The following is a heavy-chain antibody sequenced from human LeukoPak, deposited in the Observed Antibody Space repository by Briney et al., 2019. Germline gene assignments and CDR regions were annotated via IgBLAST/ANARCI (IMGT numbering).Heavy chain of an antibody. V-gene: IGHV4-61*08. CDR3: ARSQSQSVSYRYYFAY. CDR1: GVSVGSAGYY. J-gene: IGHJ4*02. D-gene: IGHD1-26*01. CDR2: MYYTANS. Sequence: PSETLSLTCSVSGVSVGSAGYYWTWIRQPPGKGLEWIGYMYYTANSNYNPFLKSRVTMSLDPSQNEFSLRLTSVTAADTAVYYCARSQSQSVSYRYYFAYWGQGILVTVSS.